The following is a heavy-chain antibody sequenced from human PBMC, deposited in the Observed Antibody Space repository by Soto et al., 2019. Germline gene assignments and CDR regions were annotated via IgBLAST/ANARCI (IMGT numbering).Heavy chain of an antibody. CDR1: GGSISSGDYY. Sequence: QVQLQESGPGLVKPSQTLSLTCTVSGGSISSGDYYWSWIRQPPGKGLEWIGYIYYSGSTYYNPSLKSRVTISVDTSKNQFSLKLSSVTAADTAVYYCASEYYDYVSALAPTRYGMDVWGQGTTVTVSS. CDR2: IYYSGST. D-gene: IGHD3-16*01. J-gene: IGHJ6*02. V-gene: IGHV4-30-4*01. CDR3: ASEYYDYVSALAPTRYGMDV.